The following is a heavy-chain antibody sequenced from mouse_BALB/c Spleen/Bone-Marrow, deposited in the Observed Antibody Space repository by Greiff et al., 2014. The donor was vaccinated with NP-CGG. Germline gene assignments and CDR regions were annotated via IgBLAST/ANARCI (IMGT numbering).Heavy chain of an antibody. J-gene: IGHJ4*01. CDR1: GYTFTDYS. V-gene: IGHV1-67*01. Sequence: QVQLKESGAELVRPGVSVKISCKGSGYTFTDYSIHWVRQSHAKSLEWIGVISTYYGDANYNQKIKGKATMTVDKSSSTAYMELARLTSEDSAIYYCARRGSMDYWGQGTSVTVSS. CDR2: ISTYYGDA. CDR3: ARRGSMDY.